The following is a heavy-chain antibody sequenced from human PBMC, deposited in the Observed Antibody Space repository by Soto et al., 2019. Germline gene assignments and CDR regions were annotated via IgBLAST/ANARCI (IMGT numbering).Heavy chain of an antibody. CDR3: AHRQSSRAAAGFDP. Sequence: QITLKESGPTLVKPTQTLTLTCTFSGFSLSISGVGVGWIRQPPGKALEWLALIYWDDDKRYSPSLKSRLTITKDTSKIQVVLTMTNMDPVDTATYYCAHRQSSRAAAGFDPWGQGTLVTVSS. CDR2: IYWDDDK. V-gene: IGHV2-5*02. J-gene: IGHJ5*02. CDR1: GFSLSISGVG. D-gene: IGHD6-13*01.